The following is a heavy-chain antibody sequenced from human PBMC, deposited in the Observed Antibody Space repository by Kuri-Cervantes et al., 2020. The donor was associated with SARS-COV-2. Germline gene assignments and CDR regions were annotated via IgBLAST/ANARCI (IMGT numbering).Heavy chain of an antibody. CDR3: ARVKYYDFWSGYHTRYYYGMDV. CDR1: GGSISSYY. Sequence: GSLRLSCTVSGGSISSYYWSWIRQPPGKGLEWIGYIYYSGSTNYNPSLKSRVTISVDTSKNQFSLKLSSVTAADTAVYYYARVKYYDFWSGYHTRYYYGMDVWGQGTTVTVSS. CDR2: IYYSGST. D-gene: IGHD3-3*01. J-gene: IGHJ6*02. V-gene: IGHV4-59*12.